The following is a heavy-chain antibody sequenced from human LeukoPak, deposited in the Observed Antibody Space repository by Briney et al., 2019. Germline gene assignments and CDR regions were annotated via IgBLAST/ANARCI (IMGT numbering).Heavy chain of an antibody. CDR1: GFTFSSYA. CDR2: ISGSGGST. V-gene: IGHV3-23*01. Sequence: GGSLRLSCAASGFTFSSYAMSWVRQAPGKGLEWVSAISGSGGSTYYADSVKGRFTISRDNSKNTLYLQMNSLRAEDTAVYYCAKDDSSGYHSSIQHWGQGTLVTVSS. CDR3: AKDDSSGYHSSIQH. D-gene: IGHD3-22*01. J-gene: IGHJ1*01.